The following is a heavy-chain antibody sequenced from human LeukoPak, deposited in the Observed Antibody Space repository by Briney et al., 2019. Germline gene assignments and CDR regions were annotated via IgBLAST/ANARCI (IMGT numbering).Heavy chain of an antibody. CDR2: IYYSGST. V-gene: IGHV4-59*08. CDR3: ARPAIGYSSGWYDH. J-gene: IGHJ5*02. Sequence: PSETLSLTCTVSGGSISSYYWSWIRQPPGKGLEWVGYIYYSGSTNYNPSLKSRVTISVDTSKNQFSLKLSSVTAADTAVYYCARPAIGYSSGWYDHWGQGTLVTVSS. D-gene: IGHD6-19*01. CDR1: GGSISSYY.